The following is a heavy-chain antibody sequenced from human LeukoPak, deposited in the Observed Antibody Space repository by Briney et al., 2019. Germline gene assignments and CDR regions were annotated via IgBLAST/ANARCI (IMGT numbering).Heavy chain of an antibody. D-gene: IGHD2-15*01. Sequence: SETLSLTCAVSGGSISSGGYSWSWIRQPPGKGLEWIGYIYHSGSTYYNPSLKSRVTILVDRSKNQFSLKLSSVTAADTAVYYCARGSCSGGSCYSWFDPWGQGTLVTVSS. CDR2: IYHSGST. V-gene: IGHV4-30-2*01. J-gene: IGHJ5*02. CDR1: GGSISSGGYS. CDR3: ARGSCSGGSCYSWFDP.